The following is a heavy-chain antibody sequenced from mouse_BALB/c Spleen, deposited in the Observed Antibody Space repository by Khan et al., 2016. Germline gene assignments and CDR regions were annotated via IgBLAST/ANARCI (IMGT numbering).Heavy chain of an antibody. V-gene: IGHV2-6-4*01. CDR3: ARNPFFTGDFCAMED. CDR1: GFSLSRYS. J-gene: IGHJ4*01. Sequence: QVQLKQSGPGLVAPSQSLSITCTVSGFSLSRYSVHWVRQPPGKGLEWLGLIWGGGSTDYNSALNSRRSISTDNSKSQVFLKMNSLQNDDTAIYYWARNPFFTGDFCAMEDCGQETSVTVSS. D-gene: IGHD1-1*01. CDR2: IWGGGST.